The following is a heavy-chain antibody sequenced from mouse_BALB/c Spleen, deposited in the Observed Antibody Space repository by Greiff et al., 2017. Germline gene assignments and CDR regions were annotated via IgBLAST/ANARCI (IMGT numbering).Heavy chain of an antibody. CDR1: GYTFTSYW. Sequence: QVQLQQPGAELVKPGASVKMSCKASGYTFTSYWMHWVKQRPGQGLEWIGVIDPSDSYTSYNQKFKGEATLTVDTSSSTAYMQLSSLTSEDSAVYYCTRSRLRGWYFDVWGAGTTVTVSS. V-gene: IGHV1S127*01. CDR3: TRSRLRGWYFDV. CDR2: IDPSDSYT. J-gene: IGHJ1*01. D-gene: IGHD2-2*01.